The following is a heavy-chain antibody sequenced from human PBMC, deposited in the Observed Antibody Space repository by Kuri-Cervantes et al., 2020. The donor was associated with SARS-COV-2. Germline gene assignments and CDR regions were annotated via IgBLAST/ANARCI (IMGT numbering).Heavy chain of an antibody. V-gene: IGHV4-30-4*08. J-gene: IGHJ4*02. CDR2: IYYSGST. CDR3: ARRSGYDLDFDY. CDR1: GGSISSGDYY. Sequence: LRLSCTVSGGSISSGDYYWSWIRQPPGKGLGWIGYIYYSGSTYYNPSLKSRVTISVDTSKNQFSLKLSSVTAADTAVYYCARRSGYDLDFDYWGQGTLVTVSS. D-gene: IGHD5-12*01.